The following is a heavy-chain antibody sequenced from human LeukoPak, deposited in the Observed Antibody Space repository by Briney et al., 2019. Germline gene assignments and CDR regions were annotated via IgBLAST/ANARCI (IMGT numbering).Heavy chain of an antibody. D-gene: IGHD3-3*01. CDR3: ARHNDFFPPSGDFDY. Sequence: PSETLSLTCTVSGGSISSSSYYWGWIRQPPGKGLEWNGGIYYSGSTYYNPSLKSRVTISVDTSKNQFSLKLSSVTAADTAVYYCARHNDFFPPSGDFDYWGQGTLVTVSS. CDR2: IYYSGST. CDR1: GGSISSSSYY. J-gene: IGHJ4*02. V-gene: IGHV4-39*01.